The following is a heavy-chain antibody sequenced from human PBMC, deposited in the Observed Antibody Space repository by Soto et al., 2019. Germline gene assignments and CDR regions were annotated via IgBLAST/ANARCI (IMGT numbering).Heavy chain of an antibody. J-gene: IGHJ4*02. CDR1: GGSISRYY. V-gene: IGHV4-4*07. Sequence: SETLSLTCNVSGGSISRYYWSWIRQPAGKGLEWIGRIHTTGSTNYNPSLKSRVTMSVDTSKNQLSLKLTSVTAADTAVYYCARVESLLTKQYYFDSWGQGTLVTVSS. D-gene: IGHD3-9*01. CDR3: ARVESLLTKQYYFDS. CDR2: IHTTGST.